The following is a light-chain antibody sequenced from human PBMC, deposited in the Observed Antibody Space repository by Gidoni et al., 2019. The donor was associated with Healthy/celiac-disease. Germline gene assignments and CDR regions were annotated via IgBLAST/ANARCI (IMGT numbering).Light chain of an antibody. Sequence: SYELTQPHSVSVSPGQTASITCSGDKLGDKYACWYQQKPGQSPVLVIYQDSKRPSGFPERFSGSNSGNTATLTISGTQAMDEADYYCQAWDSRVFGGGTKLTVL. V-gene: IGLV3-1*01. J-gene: IGLJ2*01. CDR2: QDS. CDR3: QAWDSRV. CDR1: KLGDKY.